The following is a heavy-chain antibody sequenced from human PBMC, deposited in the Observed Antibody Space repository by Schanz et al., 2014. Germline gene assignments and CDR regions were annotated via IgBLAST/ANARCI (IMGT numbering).Heavy chain of an antibody. Sequence: VKLLESGGHLVQPGRSLRLSCAASGFTFSSYAMHWVRQAPGKGLEWVAVMSYDGSNKYYADSVKGRFTISRDNAKNSLYLQMNSLRAEDTAVYYCAKAFSRGSGSNALDVWGQGTVVTVSS. CDR3: AKAFSRGSGSNALDV. D-gene: IGHD3-10*01. CDR1: GFTFSSYA. V-gene: IGHV3-30-3*01. CDR2: MSYDGSNK. J-gene: IGHJ3*01.